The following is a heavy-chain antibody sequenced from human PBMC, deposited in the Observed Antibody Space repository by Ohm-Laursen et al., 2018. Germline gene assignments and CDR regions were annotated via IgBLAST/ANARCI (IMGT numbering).Heavy chain of an antibody. J-gene: IGHJ3*02. CDR2: ISYDGSDK. CDR3: AKDKTFDSSGWYDAFDI. CDR1: GFSFSSYG. D-gene: IGHD6-19*01. Sequence: SLRLSCAASGFSFSSYGMHWVRQAPGKGLEFVSIISYDGSDKYYADSVKGRFTISRDNSKNTLYLQMNSLRAEDTALYYCAKDKTFDSSGWYDAFDIWGQGTMVTVSS. V-gene: IGHV3-30*18.